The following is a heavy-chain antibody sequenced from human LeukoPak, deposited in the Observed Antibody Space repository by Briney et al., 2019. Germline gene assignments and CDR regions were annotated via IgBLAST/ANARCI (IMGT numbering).Heavy chain of an antibody. Sequence: GASVKVSCKASRYTFTSYGISWVRQAPGQGLEWMGWISAYNGNTNYAQKLQGRVTMTTDSSTSTAYMELRSLRSDDTAVYYWARDRGLVRPRPFDYWGQGTLVTVSS. J-gene: IGHJ4*02. CDR3: ARDRGLVRPRPFDY. V-gene: IGHV1-18*01. CDR2: ISAYNGNT. CDR1: RYTFTSYG. D-gene: IGHD3-10*01.